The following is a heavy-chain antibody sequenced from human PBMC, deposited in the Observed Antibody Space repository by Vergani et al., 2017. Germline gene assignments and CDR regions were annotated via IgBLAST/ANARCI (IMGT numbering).Heavy chain of an antibody. Sequence: QLQLQESGPGLVKPSATLSLTCSVSGASIRSSNYSWGWIRQPPGKGLGWIASIYYSGSTYYNPSLKSRVTISVDTSKNQFSLKLSSVTAADTAVYFCARHSTVEWLVKLGWIDPWGQGILVTVSS. J-gene: IGHJ5*02. CDR1: GASIRSSNYS. CDR2: IYYSGST. CDR3: ARHSTVEWLVKLGWIDP. D-gene: IGHD6-19*01. V-gene: IGHV4-39*01.